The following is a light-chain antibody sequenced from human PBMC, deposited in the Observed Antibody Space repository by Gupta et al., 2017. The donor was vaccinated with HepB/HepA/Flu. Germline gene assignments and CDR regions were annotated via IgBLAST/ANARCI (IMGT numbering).Light chain of an antibody. J-gene: IGLJ2*01. CDR2: DVN. CDR1: SSDVGGYNY. CDR3: SSYTSTAALENVV. V-gene: IGLV2-14*03. Sequence: QSALTQPASVSGSPRQSTTISCTGTSSDVGGYNYISWYQHPPGKAPKLMIYDVNYRPSGVSNRFSGSKSGNTASLTISGLQAEDEADYYCSSYTSTAALENVVFGGGTKLTVL.